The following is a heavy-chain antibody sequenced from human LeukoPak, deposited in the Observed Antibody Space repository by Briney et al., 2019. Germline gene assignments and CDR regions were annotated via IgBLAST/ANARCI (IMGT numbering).Heavy chain of an antibody. Sequence: ASVKVSCKASGYTFTGYYMHWVQQAPGQGLEWMGWINPNSGGTNYAQKFQGRVTMTRDTSISTAYMELSRLRSDDTAVYYCARVRVVGANRYNWFDPWGQGTLVTVSS. CDR2: INPNSGGT. D-gene: IGHD1-26*01. V-gene: IGHV1-2*02. CDR1: GYTFTGYY. J-gene: IGHJ5*02. CDR3: ARVRVVGANRYNWFDP.